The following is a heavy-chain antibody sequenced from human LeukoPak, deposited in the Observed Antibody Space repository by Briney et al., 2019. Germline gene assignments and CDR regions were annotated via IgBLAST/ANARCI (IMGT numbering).Heavy chain of an antibody. CDR3: ARDEWGDTFDI. CDR1: GFTFSGYS. CDR2: ISSSSSTI. J-gene: IGHJ3*02. D-gene: IGHD1-26*01. V-gene: IGHV3-48*01. Sequence: PGGSLRLSCAASGFTFSGYSMNWVRQAPGKGLEWVSYISSSSSTIYYADSVKGRFTISRDNAKNSLYLQMNSLRAEDTAVYYCARDEWGDTFDIWGQGTMVTVFS.